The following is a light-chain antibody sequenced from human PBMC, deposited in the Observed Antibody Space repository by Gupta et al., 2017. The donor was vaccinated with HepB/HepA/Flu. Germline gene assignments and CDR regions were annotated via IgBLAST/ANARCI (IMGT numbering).Light chain of an antibody. CDR3: SSYTSSSTRVV. V-gene: IGLV2-14*03. CDR1: SSDVGGHNY. Sequence: QSALTQPASVSGSPGQSITISCTGTSSDVGGHNYVSWYQQHPGKAPKLMIYDVSNRPSGVSNRFSGSKSGNTASLTISGLQAEDEADYYCSSYTSSSTRVVFGGGTKLTVL. CDR2: DVS. J-gene: IGLJ2*01.